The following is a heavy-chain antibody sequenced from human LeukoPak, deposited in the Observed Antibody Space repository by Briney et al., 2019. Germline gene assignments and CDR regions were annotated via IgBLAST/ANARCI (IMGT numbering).Heavy chain of an antibody. V-gene: IGHV1-24*01. Sequence: ASVKVSCKVSGHTLTELSLHWVRQAPGKGLEWMGGFDPEDGETIYAQKFQGGVTMTEDTSTNTAYMELSSLRSEDTAVYYCATDRRYFDSSGYYYDGMDVWGQGTTVSVSS. CDR1: GHTLTELS. CDR2: FDPEDGET. J-gene: IGHJ6*02. CDR3: ATDRRYFDSSGYYYDGMDV. D-gene: IGHD3-22*01.